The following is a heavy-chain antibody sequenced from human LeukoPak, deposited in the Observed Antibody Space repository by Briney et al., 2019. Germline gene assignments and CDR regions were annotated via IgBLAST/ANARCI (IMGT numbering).Heavy chain of an antibody. V-gene: IGHV4-34*01. Sequence: SQTRSPTGAVYGGSCSGVYWGWSRHTPKKGLEWIGEINHSGSTNYNPSLESRVTISVDTSKNHFSLKLSSVTAADTAVYYCASGQYYDLWSGYYVDWGQGTLVTVSA. CDR2: INHSGST. CDR1: GGSCSGVY. CDR3: ASGQYYDLWSGYYVD. J-gene: IGHJ4*02. D-gene: IGHD3-3*01.